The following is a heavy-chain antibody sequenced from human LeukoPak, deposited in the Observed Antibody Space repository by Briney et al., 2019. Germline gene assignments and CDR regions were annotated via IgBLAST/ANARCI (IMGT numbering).Heavy chain of an antibody. CDR3: ARGPPYAPGVLDV. Sequence: PSETLSLTCTVSGGSITSGTFYWSWIRQPAGKGLEWIGRINPSGTVNYNPSLKSRVTILVDTSKNLFSLKLPSVTAADTAVYFCARGPPYAPGVLDVWGKGTTVTISS. V-gene: IGHV4-61*02. D-gene: IGHD7-27*01. CDR1: GGSITSGTFY. CDR2: INPSGTV. J-gene: IGHJ6*04.